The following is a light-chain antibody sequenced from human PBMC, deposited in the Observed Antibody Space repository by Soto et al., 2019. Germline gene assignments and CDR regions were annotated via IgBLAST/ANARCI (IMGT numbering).Light chain of an antibody. CDR3: QQRSNCRIN. Sequence: EVVLTQSPSTLSLSPVDSATLSFRASRSISSYLAWYQQKPGQAPSLLSYDASNRPTDIPARFSGSESGTDFTLTISSLEPEDGAVYYCQQRSNCRINFGQGTRLEIK. CDR1: RSISSY. J-gene: IGKJ5*01. CDR2: DAS. V-gene: IGKV3-11*01.